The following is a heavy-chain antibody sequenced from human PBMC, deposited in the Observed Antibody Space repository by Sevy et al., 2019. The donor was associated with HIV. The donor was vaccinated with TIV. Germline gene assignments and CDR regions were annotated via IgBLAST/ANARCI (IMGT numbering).Heavy chain of an antibody. CDR3: ARDGGLQYGALTGRFDP. Sequence: SETLSLTCTVSGGSISSYYWSWIRQPPGKGLEWIGYIYYSGSTNYNPSLKSRVTISVDTSKNQFSLKLSSVTAADTAVYYCARDGGLQYGALTGRFDPWGQGTLVTVSS. D-gene: IGHD4-4*01. J-gene: IGHJ5*02. CDR1: GGSISSYY. V-gene: IGHV4-59*01. CDR2: IYYSGST.